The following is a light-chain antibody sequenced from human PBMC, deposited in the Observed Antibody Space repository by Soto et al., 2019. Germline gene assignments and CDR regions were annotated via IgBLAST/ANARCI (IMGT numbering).Light chain of an antibody. CDR3: LLSYNTVVI. V-gene: IGLV7-46*01. J-gene: IGLJ2*01. Sequence: QAVVTQEPSLTVSPGGTVTLTCGSSTGAVTSGHYPYWFQQKPGQAPKTLIYATFNTHSWTPARFSGSLLGGKAALTLSGAQPEDEAVYFCLLSYNTVVIFGGGTKLTVL. CDR2: ATF. CDR1: TGAVTSGHY.